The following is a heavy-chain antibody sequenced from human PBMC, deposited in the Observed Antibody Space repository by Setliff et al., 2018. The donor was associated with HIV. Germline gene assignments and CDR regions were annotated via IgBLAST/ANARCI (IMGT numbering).Heavy chain of an antibody. CDR1: GGSISRRDYC. V-gene: IGHV4-39*01. Sequence: PSETLSLTCTVSGGSISRRDYCWGWIRQPPGKGLEWIGIIYYSGSTYYKPSLKSRVTISVDTSKNQFSLKLKSVTAADTAVYYCARWHPPYGFWEEDYWGQGTLVTVSS. CDR3: ARWHPPYGFWEEDY. D-gene: IGHD3-10*01. CDR2: IYYSGST. J-gene: IGHJ4*02.